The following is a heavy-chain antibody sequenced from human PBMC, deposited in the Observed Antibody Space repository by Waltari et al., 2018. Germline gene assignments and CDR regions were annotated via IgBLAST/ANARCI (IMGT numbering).Heavy chain of an antibody. D-gene: IGHD3-22*01. CDR2: IYYSGST. J-gene: IGHJ4*02. V-gene: IGHV4-39*07. CDR1: GGSISSSSYY. CDR3: ATRSGYSYYFDY. Sequence: QLQLQESGPGLVKPSETLSLTCTVSGGSISSSSYYWGWIRQPPGKGLEWIGSIYYSGSTYYNPSLKRRVTISVDTSKNQFSLKLSSVTAADTAVYYCATRSGYSYYFDYWGQGTLVTVSS.